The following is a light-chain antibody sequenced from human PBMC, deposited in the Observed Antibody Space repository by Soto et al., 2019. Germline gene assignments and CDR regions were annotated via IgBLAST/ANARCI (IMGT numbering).Light chain of an antibody. CDR2: GAS. CDR3: QQYGSSSWT. CDR1: QSISSSY. Sequence: EIVLTQSPGTLSLSPGKRATLSCRASQSISSSYLAWSQQRPGQAPRLLIYGASSRATGIPDRFGGSGSGTEFTLTISRLEPEDFAVYYCQQYGSSSWTFGQGTKVDVK. J-gene: IGKJ1*01. V-gene: IGKV3-20*01.